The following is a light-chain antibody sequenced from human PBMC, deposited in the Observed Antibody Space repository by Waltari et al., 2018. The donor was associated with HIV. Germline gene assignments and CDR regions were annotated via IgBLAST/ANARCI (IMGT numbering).Light chain of an antibody. CDR2: EDK. CDR3: HSFDSHSGV. Sequence: NFMLTQPHSLSESPGKTVTISCTRSSGTLASHYVQGYQQRPVSSPTTVIYEDKQRPSGVPDRFSGSIDSSSNSASLTISGLRTEDEADYYCHSFDSHSGVFGGGTKLTVL. CDR1: SGTLASHY. J-gene: IGLJ3*02. V-gene: IGLV6-57*01.